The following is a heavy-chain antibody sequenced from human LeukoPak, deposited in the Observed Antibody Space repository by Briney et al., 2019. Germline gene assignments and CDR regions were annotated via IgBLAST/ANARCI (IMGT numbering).Heavy chain of an antibody. CDR1: GYTFTSYY. J-gene: IGHJ4*02. Sequence: GASVKVSCKASGYTFTSYYMHWVRQAPGQGLEWMGIINPSGGSTSYAQKFQGRVTMTRDMSTSTVYMELSSLGSEDTAVYYCARGQHYDFRSGYSYRFPPAGYWGQGTLVTVSS. V-gene: IGHV1-46*01. CDR2: INPSGGST. CDR3: ARGQHYDFRSGYSYRFPPAGY. D-gene: IGHD3-3*01.